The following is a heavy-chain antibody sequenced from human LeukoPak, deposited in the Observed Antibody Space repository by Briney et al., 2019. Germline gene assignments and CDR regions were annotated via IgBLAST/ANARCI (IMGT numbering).Heavy chain of an antibody. CDR2: INPNDGGT. Sequence: GASVKVSCKASGYTFTDYYMQWVRQAPGQGLEWMGWINPNDGGTNYAQKFKGRVTMTRDTSISTAYMELNGLRSDDTAVYYCARASKATSVTHPWGQGTTVTVFS. D-gene: IGHD4-17*01. J-gene: IGHJ6*02. CDR3: ARASKATSVTHP. V-gene: IGHV1-2*02. CDR1: GYTFTDYY.